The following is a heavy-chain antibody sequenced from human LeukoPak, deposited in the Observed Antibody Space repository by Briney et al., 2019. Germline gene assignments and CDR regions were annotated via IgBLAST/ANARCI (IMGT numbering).Heavy chain of an antibody. Sequence: SETLSLTCTVSGASISIGGYYWSWIRQHPGKGLEWIGYIYYSGSTDYNPSLKSRVTISVDTSKNQFSLKLSSVTAADTAVYYCARARDDFWSGYFNWFDPWGQGTLVTVSS. CDR1: GASISIGGYY. CDR2: IYYSGST. J-gene: IGHJ5*02. V-gene: IGHV4-31*03. CDR3: ARARDDFWSGYFNWFDP. D-gene: IGHD3-3*01.